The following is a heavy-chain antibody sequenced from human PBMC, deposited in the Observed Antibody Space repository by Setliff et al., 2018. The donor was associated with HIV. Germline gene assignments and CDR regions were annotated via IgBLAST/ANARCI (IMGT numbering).Heavy chain of an antibody. D-gene: IGHD3-3*01. CDR3: ARGFSGDYVFTGYMDV. V-gene: IGHV4-38-2*02. CDR2: IDASANT. J-gene: IGHJ6*03. CDR1: GSSISSNYY. Sequence: SETLSLTCTVSGSSISSNYYWAWIRQAPGKGLEWIGCIDASANTYYIPSLKSRATISIDTSKNQFSLKLSSVSAADTAVYYCARGFSGDYVFTGYMDVWGKGTTVTVSS.